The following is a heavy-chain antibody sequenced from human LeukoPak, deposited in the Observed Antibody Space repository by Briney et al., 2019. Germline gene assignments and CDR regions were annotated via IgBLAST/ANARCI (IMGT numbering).Heavy chain of an antibody. D-gene: IGHD6-13*01. Sequence: GGSLRLSCAASGFTFSSYGMTWVRQAPGKGLEWVSAISSAGSANYADSVKGRFTISRDNSKSTLDLQMNSLRAEDTAVYSCAKGYSSVWYYFDSWGQGTLVTVSS. CDR3: AKGYSSVWYYFDS. CDR2: ISSAGSA. V-gene: IGHV3-23*01. J-gene: IGHJ4*02. CDR1: GFTFSSYG.